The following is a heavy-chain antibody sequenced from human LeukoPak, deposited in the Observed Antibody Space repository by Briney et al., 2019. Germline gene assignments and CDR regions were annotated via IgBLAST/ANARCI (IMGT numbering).Heavy chain of an antibody. D-gene: IGHD4-11*01. CDR2: INPYNGNT. V-gene: IGHV1-18*01. Sequence: ASVKVSCKASGGTFSSYAITWLRQAPGQGLEWVGWINPYNGNTKYVQKLQGRVTMTTDTSTSTAHMELTSLRYDDTAVYYCARELYGNLIGNWGQGTLVTVSS. CDR3: ARELYGNLIGN. CDR1: GGTFSSYA. J-gene: IGHJ4*02.